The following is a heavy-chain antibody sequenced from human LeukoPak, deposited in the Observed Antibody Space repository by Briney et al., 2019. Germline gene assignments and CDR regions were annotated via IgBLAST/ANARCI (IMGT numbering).Heavy chain of an antibody. J-gene: IGHJ6*02. CDR1: GFTFSSYW. Sequence: GGSLRLSCAASGFTFSSYWMHWVRQAPGKGLVWVSRINDDGSSTSYADSVKGRFTISRDNAKNTLYLQMNSLRAEDTAVYYCARDFYGPYYYYGMDVWGQGTTVTVS. CDR2: INDDGSST. V-gene: IGHV3-74*01. D-gene: IGHD2/OR15-2a*01. CDR3: ARDFYGPYYYYGMDV.